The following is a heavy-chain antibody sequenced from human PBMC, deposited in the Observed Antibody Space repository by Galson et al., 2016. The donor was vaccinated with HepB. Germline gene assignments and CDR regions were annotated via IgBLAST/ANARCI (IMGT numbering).Heavy chain of an antibody. J-gene: IGHJ5*02. D-gene: IGHD3-10*01. CDR3: ARDKGSYYGSGNYYSNWFDP. CDR2: TYYKSKWYS. Sequence: CAISGDSVSSISAAWNWIRQSPSRGLEWLGRTYYKSKWYSDYAVSVKGRISISPDTSKNQFSQQLNSVTPEDTAVYYCARDKGSYYGSGNYYSNWFDPWGRGTRVTVSA. V-gene: IGHV6-1*01. CDR1: GDSVSSISAA.